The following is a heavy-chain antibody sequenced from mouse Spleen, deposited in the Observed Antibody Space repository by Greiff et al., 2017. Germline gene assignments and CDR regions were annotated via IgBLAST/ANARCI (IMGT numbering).Heavy chain of an antibody. D-gene: IGHD1-1*01. CDR1: GFSLTSYG. V-gene: IGHV2-2*01. J-gene: IGHJ1*01. Sequence: QVQLQQSGPGLVQPSQSLSITCTVSGFSLTSYGVHWVRQSPGKGLEWLGVIWSGGSTDYNAAFISRLSISKDNSKSQVFFKMNSLQADDTAIYYCASGLRGTFDVWGAGTTVTVSS. CDR2: IWSGGST. CDR3: ASGLRGTFDV.